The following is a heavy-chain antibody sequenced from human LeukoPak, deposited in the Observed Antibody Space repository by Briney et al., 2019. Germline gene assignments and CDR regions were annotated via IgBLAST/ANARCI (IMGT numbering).Heavy chain of an antibody. V-gene: IGHV3-30-3*01. J-gene: IGHJ4*02. CDR1: GFTFSSYG. CDR3: ARANRSSTSCYIAIDF. D-gene: IGHD2-2*01. CDR2: ISYDGSNK. Sequence: PGRSLRLSCAASGFTFSSYGVNWVRQAPGKGLEWVAVISYDGSNKYYADSVKGRFTISRDNSKNTLYLQMNSLRAEDTAVYYCARANRSSTSCYIAIDFWGQGTLVTVSS.